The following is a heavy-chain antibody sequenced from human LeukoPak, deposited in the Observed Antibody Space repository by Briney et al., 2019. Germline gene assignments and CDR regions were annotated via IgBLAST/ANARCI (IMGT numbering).Heavy chain of an antibody. CDR2: ISTGGGNT. D-gene: IGHD2-2*03. CDR1: GFTFSSYT. V-gene: IGHV3-23*01. Sequence: PGGSLRLSCTASGFTFSSYTMSWVRQAPGKGLKWVSTISTGGGNTYYADFVQGRFTVSRDDSKNTLYLQMNSLRAEDTAVYYCAKDGGLWISAHWGDSWGRGTLVTVSS. J-gene: IGHJ4*02. CDR3: AKDGGLWISAHWGDS.